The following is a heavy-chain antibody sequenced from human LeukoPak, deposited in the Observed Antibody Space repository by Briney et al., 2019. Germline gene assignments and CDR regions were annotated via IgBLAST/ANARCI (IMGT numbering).Heavy chain of an antibody. CDR2: MNPNSGGT. V-gene: IGHV1-2*04. Sequence: GASVKVSCKASGYTFTGYYMHWVRQAPGQGLEWMGWMNPNSGGTNYAQKLQGWVTMTRDTSISTAYMELSRLRSDDTAVYYCARKSLGSGGMVVWGKETTVTVSS. CDR3: ARKSLGSGGMVV. CDR1: GYTFTGYY. D-gene: IGHD1-14*01. J-gene: IGHJ6*04.